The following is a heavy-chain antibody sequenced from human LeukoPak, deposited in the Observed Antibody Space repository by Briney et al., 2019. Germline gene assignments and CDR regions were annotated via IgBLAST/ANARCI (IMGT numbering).Heavy chain of an antibody. CDR2: ISGSGGST. D-gene: IGHD2-15*01. CDR3: AKDRGGSTGGRQLFDP. V-gene: IGHV3-23*01. Sequence: PGGSLRLSCAASGFTFSSYAMSWVRQAPGKGLEWVSAISGSGGSTYYADSVKGRFTISRDNSKNTLYLQMNSLRAEDTAVYYCAKDRGGSTGGRQLFDPWGQGTLVTVSS. J-gene: IGHJ5*02. CDR1: GFTFSSYA.